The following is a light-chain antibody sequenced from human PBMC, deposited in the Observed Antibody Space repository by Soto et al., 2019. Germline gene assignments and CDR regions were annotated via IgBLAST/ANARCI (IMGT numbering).Light chain of an antibody. Sequence: DIQLTQSPSFLSASVGDRVTITCRASQGISSYLAWYQQKPGKAPKLLIYAASTLQSGVPSRFSGSGSGTEFTLKISSLQPEDFATYYCQQLNSYPLTFCGGTKVEIK. J-gene: IGKJ4*01. CDR3: QQLNSYPLT. V-gene: IGKV1-9*01. CDR2: AAS. CDR1: QGISSY.